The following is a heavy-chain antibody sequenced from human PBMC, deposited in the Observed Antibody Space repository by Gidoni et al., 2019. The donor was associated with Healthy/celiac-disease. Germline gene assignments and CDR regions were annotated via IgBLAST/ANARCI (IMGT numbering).Heavy chain of an antibody. Sequence: EVQLVESGGGLVKPGGSLRLSCAASGFTFSNAWMSWVRQAPGKGLEWVGRIKSKTDGGTTDYAAPVKGRFTISRDDSKNTLYLQMNSLKTEDTAVYYCTTDRVDDYGDYYGMDYWGQGTLVTVSS. CDR1: GFTFSNAW. CDR3: TTDRVDDYGDYYGMDY. D-gene: IGHD4-17*01. CDR2: IKSKTDGGTT. V-gene: IGHV3-15*01. J-gene: IGHJ4*02.